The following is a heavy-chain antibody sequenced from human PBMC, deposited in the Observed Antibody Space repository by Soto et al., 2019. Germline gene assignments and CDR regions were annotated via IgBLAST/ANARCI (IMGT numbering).Heavy chain of an antibody. CDR1: GGSISSSGYY. J-gene: IGHJ4*02. CDR2: IYYSGKT. CDR3: ARVRCSRTSCLRLDY. D-gene: IGHD2-2*01. Sequence: QVQLQESGPGLVKPSQTLSLTCTVSGGSISSSGYYWSCIRQHPGKGLEWIGYIYYSGKTHYNPSLRSRVIMSLITYKNQFSLKLNSGSGADTAVYYCARVRCSRTSCLRLDYWGLGTLVTVSS. V-gene: IGHV4-31*03.